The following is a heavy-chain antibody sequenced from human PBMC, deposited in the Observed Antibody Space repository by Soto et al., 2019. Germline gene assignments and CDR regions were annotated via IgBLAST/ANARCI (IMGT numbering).Heavy chain of an antibody. CDR1: GFTFSNFW. V-gene: IGHV3-7*01. Sequence: PGGSLRLSCAASGFTFSNFWMDCVRQAPGKGLEWVANIKQGGSETYYVDSVKGRFTISRDNAKNSLYLHMNSLRAEDTAVYYCAIGVRCSGGTCLAWELLDYWGQGSLVTVSS. CDR3: AIGVRCSGGTCLAWELLDY. D-gene: IGHD2-15*01. J-gene: IGHJ4*02. CDR2: IKQGGSET.